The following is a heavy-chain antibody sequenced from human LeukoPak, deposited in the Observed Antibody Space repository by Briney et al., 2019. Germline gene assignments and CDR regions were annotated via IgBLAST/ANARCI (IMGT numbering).Heavy chain of an antibody. CDR1: GYSFTGYY. V-gene: IGHV1-2*02. CDR2: INPNSGDT. J-gene: IGHJ4*02. Sequence: ASVKVSCKASGYSFTGYYMHWVRQAPGQGPEWIGWINPNSGDTNFAQKFQGRVTMTKDTSTSTVYMEVSRLRSDDTAVYYCARDPYCSGGSCYDYWGQGTLVTVSS. CDR3: ARDPYCSGGSCYDY. D-gene: IGHD2-15*01.